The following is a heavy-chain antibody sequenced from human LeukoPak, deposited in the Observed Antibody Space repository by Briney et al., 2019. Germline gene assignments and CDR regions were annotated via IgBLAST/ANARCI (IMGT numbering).Heavy chain of an antibody. CDR1: GGSISSYY. CDR2: IYYSGST. D-gene: IGHD5-18*01. Sequence: TSETLSLTCTVSGGSISSYYWSWIRTPPGKGLEWSGYIYYSGSTNYNPSLKSRVTISLDAPKNQFSLTVSSVAAAEPAVYFLGSGAAMVDYWGQGTLVTVSS. V-gene: IGHV4-59*01. J-gene: IGHJ4*02. CDR3: GSGAAMVDY.